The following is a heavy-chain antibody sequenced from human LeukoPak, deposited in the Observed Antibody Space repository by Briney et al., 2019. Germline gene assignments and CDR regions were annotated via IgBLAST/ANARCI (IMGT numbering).Heavy chain of an antibody. CDR3: ASLGTLVP. CDR2: IISDGSSA. D-gene: IGHD3-9*01. J-gene: IGHJ5*02. CDR1: GFTFSSYW. Sequence: PGGSLRLSCAASGFTFSSYWMHWVRQAPGKGLVWVSRIISDGSSASYADSVKGRFTISRDNAKNTLYLQMNSLRDEDTAVYYCASLGTLVPWGQGTLVTVSS. V-gene: IGHV3-74*01.